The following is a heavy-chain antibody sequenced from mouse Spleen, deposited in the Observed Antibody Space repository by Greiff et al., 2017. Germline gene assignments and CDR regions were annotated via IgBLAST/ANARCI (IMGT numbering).Heavy chain of an antibody. J-gene: IGHJ1*01. D-gene: IGHD2-4*01. Sequence: QVQLKESGAELARPGASVKLSCKASGYTFTSYGISWVKQRTGQGLEWIGEIYPRSGNTYYNEKFKGKATLTADKSSSTAYMELRSLTSEDSAVYFCARSRDDYDVYFDVWGAGTTVTVSS. V-gene: IGHV1-81*01. CDR1: GYTFTSYG. CDR2: IYPRSGNT. CDR3: ARSRDDYDVYFDV.